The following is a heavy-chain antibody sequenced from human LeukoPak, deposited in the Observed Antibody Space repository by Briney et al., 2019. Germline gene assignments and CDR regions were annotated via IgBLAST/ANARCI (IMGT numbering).Heavy chain of an antibody. Sequence: GGSLRLSCAASGFTFSSYSMNWVRQAPGRGLEWVSSISSSSSYIYYADSLKGRFTISRDNAKNSLYLQMNSLRAEDTGVYYCASWGEGALDNWGQGTLVTVSS. CDR2: ISSSSSYI. CDR3: ASWGEGALDN. D-gene: IGHD1-26*01. J-gene: IGHJ4*02. V-gene: IGHV3-21*01. CDR1: GFTFSSYS.